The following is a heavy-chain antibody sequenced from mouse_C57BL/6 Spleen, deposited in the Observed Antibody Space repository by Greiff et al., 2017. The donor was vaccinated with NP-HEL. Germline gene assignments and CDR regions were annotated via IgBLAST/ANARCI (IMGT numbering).Heavy chain of an antibody. CDR3: ARDMTTMSPCDY. CDR1: GFTFSSYA. CDR2: ISDGGSYT. Sequence: DVHLVESGGGLVKPGGSLKLSCAASGFTFSSYAMSWVRQTPEKRLEWVATISDGGSYTYYPDNVKGRFTISRDNAKNNLYLQMSHLKSEDTAMYYCARDMTTMSPCDYWGQGTTLTVSS. D-gene: IGHD2-1*01. J-gene: IGHJ2*01. V-gene: IGHV5-4*01.